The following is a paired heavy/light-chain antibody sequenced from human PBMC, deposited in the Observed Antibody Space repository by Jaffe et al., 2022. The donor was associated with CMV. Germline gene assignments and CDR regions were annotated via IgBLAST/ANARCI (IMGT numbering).Heavy chain of an antibody. CDR2: INDNGANT. Sequence: EVQVVESGGGLVQPGGSLRLSCAVSEFTFSTYVMSWVRQAPGMGLEWVSTINDNGANTHYIDSVKGRFTISRDNSDNTLYLQMNNLRVEDTAVYYCAKEQYGSGHCGAFQVWGQGTLVTVSS. CDR1: EFTFSTYV. CDR3: AKEQYGSGHCGAFQV. D-gene: IGHD6-19*01. V-gene: IGHV3-23*04. J-gene: IGHJ3*01.
Light chain of an antibody. V-gene: IGKV1-5*03. Sequence: DIQMTQSPSTLSASVGDRVTITCRASQSISNWLVWYQQKPGKVPKVLIYKASSLESGVPSRFSGSGSGTEFTLTISSLQPDDFATYYCQQYNSYSPTFGGGTKVEI. CDR1: QSISNW. CDR2: KAS. J-gene: IGKJ4*01. CDR3: QQYNSYSPT.